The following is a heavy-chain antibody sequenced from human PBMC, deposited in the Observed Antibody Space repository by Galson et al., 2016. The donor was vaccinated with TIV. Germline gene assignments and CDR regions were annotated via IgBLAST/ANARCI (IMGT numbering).Heavy chain of an antibody. CDR3: AKEATRWLKLYYIDY. D-gene: IGHD5-24*01. J-gene: IGHJ4*02. V-gene: IGHV3-23*01. CDR1: GFTFSSSA. CDR2: IARSGAA. Sequence: SLRLSCAASGFTFSSSAMTWVRHAPGKGLEWVSSIARSGAAYFSDSVDGRFAISRDNSKNTVFLQMNSLRADDTAVYYCAKEATRWLKLYYIDYWGQGIQVTVSS.